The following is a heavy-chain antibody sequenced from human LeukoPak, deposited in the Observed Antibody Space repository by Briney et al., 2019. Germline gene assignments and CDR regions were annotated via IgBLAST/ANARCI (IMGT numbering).Heavy chain of an antibody. Sequence: KSSETLSLTCRVSDDSISSYYWNWIRQPPGKPLEWIGYTHYSGNTNYNPSLKSRVTTLVDMSKNQFSLKLSSVTAADTAVYYCARWGGTLNAFDVWSQGTLVTVSS. CDR1: DDSISSYY. CDR2: THYSGNT. D-gene: IGHD1-26*01. V-gene: IGHV4-59*08. CDR3: ARWGGTLNAFDV. J-gene: IGHJ3*01.